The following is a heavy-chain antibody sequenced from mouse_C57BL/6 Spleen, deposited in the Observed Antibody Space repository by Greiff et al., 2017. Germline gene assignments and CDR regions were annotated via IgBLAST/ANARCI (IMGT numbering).Heavy chain of an antibody. CDR2: ISNFAYSI. V-gene: IGHV5-15*04. CDR1: GFTFSDYG. Sequence: EVQRVESGGGLVQPGASLKLSRAASGFTFSDYGMAWVRQAPGQGPEWVAFISNFAYSIDYADTVTGRCTISRENAKNTLYLDMRSLRSEDTAMYYCARRAFTTVDWYFGVWGTGTTVTVAS. CDR3: ARRAFTTVDWYFGV. D-gene: IGHD1-1*01. J-gene: IGHJ1*03.